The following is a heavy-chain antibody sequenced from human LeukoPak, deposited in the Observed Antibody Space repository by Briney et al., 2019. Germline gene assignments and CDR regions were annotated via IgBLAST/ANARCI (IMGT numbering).Heavy chain of an antibody. CDR2: FDPEDGET. V-gene: IGHV1-24*01. Sequence: ASVKVSCKVSGYTLAELSMHWVRQAPGKGLEWMGGFDPEDGETIYAQKFQGRVTMTEDTSTDIAYMELSSLRSEDTAVYYCATGPSITMVRGVINPYYYYGMDVWGKGTTVTVSS. CDR1: GYTLAELS. D-gene: IGHD3-10*01. CDR3: ATGPSITMVRGVINPYYYYGMDV. J-gene: IGHJ6*04.